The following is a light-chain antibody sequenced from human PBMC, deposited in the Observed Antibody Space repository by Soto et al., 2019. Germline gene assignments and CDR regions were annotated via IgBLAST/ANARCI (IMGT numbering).Light chain of an antibody. J-gene: IGLJ3*02. V-gene: IGLV1-40*01. CDR2: GTS. Sequence: QSVLTQPPSVSGAPGQRITISCTGSSSNIGPSYDVHWYQQLPGTAPKLLIYGTSNRPSGVPDRFSGSKSGTSASLVITGLQTEDEADYYCQSYDSSLSSWVFGGGTKLTVL. CDR1: SSNIGPSYD. CDR3: QSYDSSLSSWV.